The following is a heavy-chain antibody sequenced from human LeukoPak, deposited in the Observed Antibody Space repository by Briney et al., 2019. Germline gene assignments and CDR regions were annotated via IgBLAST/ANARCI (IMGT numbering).Heavy chain of an antibody. Sequence: PGGSLRLSCAASGFTFNNFWMHWVRHAPGQGLVWISRINSDGRSTNYADSVKGRFNISRDDAKNTLYLQINSLRADDTAVYYCANVHDPHSYASGSSAPFDYWGQGTLVTVSA. CDR2: INSDGRST. CDR3: ANVHDPHSYASGSSAPFDY. D-gene: IGHD3-10*01. CDR1: GFTFNNFW. J-gene: IGHJ4*02. V-gene: IGHV3-74*01.